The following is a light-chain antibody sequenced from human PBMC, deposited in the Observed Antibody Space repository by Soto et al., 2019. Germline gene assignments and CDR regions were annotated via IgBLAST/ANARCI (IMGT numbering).Light chain of an antibody. CDR3: QQSDSTPYT. CDR2: AAS. Sequence: DIQMTQSPSSLSASVGDRVTITCRASQSVSSFLNWYHHKPGKAPKLLIYAASSLQSGVPARFSGSGSGTDFTLTISSLQPEDFATYYCQQSDSTPYTFCQGTKLEIK. CDR1: QSVSSF. V-gene: IGKV1-39*01. J-gene: IGKJ2*01.